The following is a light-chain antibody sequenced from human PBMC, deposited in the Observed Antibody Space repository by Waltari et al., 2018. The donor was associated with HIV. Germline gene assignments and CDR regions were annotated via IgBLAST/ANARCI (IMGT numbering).Light chain of an antibody. J-gene: IGLJ3*02. V-gene: IGLV2-8*01. CDR1: SSDVGFYNY. Sequence: QSALTQPPSASGSPGQSVTFSCTGTSSDVGFYNYVSWYQHHPGKAPKLMIYEVNKRPSGVPDRFSGSKSDNTASLTVSGLQAEDEADYYCSSYAGSNNLVFGGGTKLTVL. CDR2: EVN. CDR3: SSYAGSNNLV.